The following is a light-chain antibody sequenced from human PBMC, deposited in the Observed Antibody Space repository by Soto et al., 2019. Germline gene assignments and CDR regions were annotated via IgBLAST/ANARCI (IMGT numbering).Light chain of an antibody. CDR1: QSVSSN. V-gene: IGKV3-15*01. J-gene: IGKJ1*01. Sequence: EIALTQSRATLSVSPGESATLSCLASQSVSSNLAWYQQKPGQAPRLLIYGASTRATGIPARFSGSGSGTEFTLTISSLQSEDFAVYYCQQYNNWPWTFGQGTKVDI. CDR3: QQYNNWPWT. CDR2: GAS.